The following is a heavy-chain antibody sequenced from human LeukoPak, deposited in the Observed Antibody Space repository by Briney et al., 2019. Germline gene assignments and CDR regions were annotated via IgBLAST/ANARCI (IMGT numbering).Heavy chain of an antibody. V-gene: IGHV4-59*01. CDR3: ARGNWNYASFWFDP. Sequence: PSETRSLTCTVSGGSISSYYWSWIRQPPGEGLEWIGYIYYSGSTNYNPSLKSRVTISVDTSKNQFSLKLSSVTAADTAVYYCARGNWNYASFWFDPWGQGTLVTVSS. J-gene: IGHJ5*02. CDR1: GGSISSYY. D-gene: IGHD1-7*01. CDR2: IYYSGST.